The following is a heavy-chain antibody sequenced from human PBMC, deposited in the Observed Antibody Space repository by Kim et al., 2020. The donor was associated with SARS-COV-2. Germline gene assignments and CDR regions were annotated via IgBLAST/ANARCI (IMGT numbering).Heavy chain of an antibody. Sequence: SETLSLTCAVSGGSISSSNWWSWVRQPPGKGLEWIGEIYHSGSTNYNPSLKSRVTISVDKSKNQFSLKLSSVTAADTAVYYCARVLVLWFGGIKRRASDYWGQGTLVTVSS. V-gene: IGHV4-4*02. CDR2: IYHSGST. CDR1: GGSISSSNW. D-gene: IGHD3-10*01. CDR3: ARVLVLWFGGIKRRASDY. J-gene: IGHJ4*02.